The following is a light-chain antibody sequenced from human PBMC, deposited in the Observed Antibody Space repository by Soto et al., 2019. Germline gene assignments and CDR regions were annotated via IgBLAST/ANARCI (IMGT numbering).Light chain of an antibody. CDR3: LQHNSYPQT. CDR2: AAS. CDR1: QGIRDA. V-gene: IGKV1-17*01. J-gene: IGKJ1*01. Sequence: DIQMTQSPSSLSASVGDRVTITCRASQGIRDALGWYQQKPGKAPKRLIYAASSLQSGVPSRFSGSGSGTEVTLTISSLQPEDFATYSCLQHNSYPQTFGQGTKVEIK.